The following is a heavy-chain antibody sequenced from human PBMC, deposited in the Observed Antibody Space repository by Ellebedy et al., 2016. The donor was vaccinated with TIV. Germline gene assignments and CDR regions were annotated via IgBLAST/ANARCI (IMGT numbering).Heavy chain of an antibody. CDR3: ARQGTTPSYYYYYGMDV. V-gene: IGHV5-10-1*01. D-gene: IGHD1-14*01. CDR2: IDPSDSYT. J-gene: IGHJ6*02. Sequence: GESLKISXKGSGYSFTSYWISWVRQMPGKGLEWMGRIDPSDSYTNYSPSFQGHVTISADKSISTAYLQWSSLKASDTAMYYCARQGTTPSYYYYYGMDVWGQGTTVAVSS. CDR1: GYSFTSYW.